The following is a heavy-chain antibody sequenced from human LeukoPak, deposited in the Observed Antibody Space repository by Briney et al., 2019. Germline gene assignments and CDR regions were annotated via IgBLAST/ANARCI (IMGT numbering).Heavy chain of an antibody. V-gene: IGHV4-34*01. J-gene: IGHJ1*01. D-gene: IGHD3-22*01. CDR3: ARLKYYYDSSGYRAEYFQH. CDR2: INHSGST. Sequence: PSETLSLTCAVYGGSFSGYYWRRIRQPPGKGLEWIGEINHSGSTNYNPSLKSRVTISVDTSKNQFSLKLSSVTAADTAVYYCARLKYYYDSSGYRAEYFQHWGQGTLVTVSS. CDR1: GGSFSGYY.